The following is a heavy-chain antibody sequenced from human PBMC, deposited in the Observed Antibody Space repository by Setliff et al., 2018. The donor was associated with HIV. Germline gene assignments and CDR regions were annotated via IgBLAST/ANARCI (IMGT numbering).Heavy chain of an antibody. J-gene: IGHJ4*02. V-gene: IGHV4-39*01. CDR2: ILYGGTT. CDR1: GDSVSSRKYY. D-gene: IGHD2-8*01. CDR3: ARPTTGLGGGAAFDI. Sequence: ASETLSLTCSVSGDSVSSRKYYWGWIRQSPGKGLEWIGNILYGGTTYYTPSLKSRVSISVDTSRNQFSLRLNSVTAADTAVYYCARPTTGLGGGAAFDIWGLGTLVTVSS.